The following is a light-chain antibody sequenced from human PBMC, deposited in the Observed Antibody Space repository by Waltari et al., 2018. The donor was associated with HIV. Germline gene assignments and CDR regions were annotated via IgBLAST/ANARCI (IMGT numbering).Light chain of an antibody. Sequence: SYVLTQPPSVSVAPGTTARVSCGGYDIGSKTVHWYQQEPGQAPVLVILDDSDRPSGIPGRFSGSNSVNTATLTISRVEAGDEADYYCQVWDSNSDHWVFGGGTKLTVL. CDR1: DIGSKT. CDR2: DDS. J-gene: IGLJ3*02. CDR3: QVWDSNSDHWV. V-gene: IGLV3-21*01.